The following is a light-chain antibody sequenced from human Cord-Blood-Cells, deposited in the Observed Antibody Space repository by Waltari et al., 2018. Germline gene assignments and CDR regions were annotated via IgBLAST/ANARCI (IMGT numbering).Light chain of an antibody. CDR3: SSYTSSSTVV. CDR1: SSDVGGYNY. Sequence: QSALTQPASVSGSPGQSLTISCTGTSSDVGGYNYVSWYQQHPGKAPKLMIYDVSNRPSGVCNRFAGSKAGNTAALTISGRQAEDEADYYCSSYTSSSTVVFGGGTRRTVL. CDR2: DVS. V-gene: IGLV2-14*01. J-gene: IGLJ2*01.